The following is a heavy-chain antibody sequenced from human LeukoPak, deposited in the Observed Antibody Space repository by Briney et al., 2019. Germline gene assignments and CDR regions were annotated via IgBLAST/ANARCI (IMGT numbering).Heavy chain of an antibody. V-gene: IGHV4-39*01. D-gene: IGHD3/OR15-3a*01. CDR1: GDSIISNIYW. J-gene: IGHJ3*01. CDR3: ARRRHNFDFYDV. Sequence: PSGTLSLTCTVSGDSIISNIYWWDWLRLPPGKGLEWIGATFYTGRTFYSPSLKSRVSISVDTSKNQFSLDLSSATAADTAVYYCARRRHNFDFYDVWGQGTRVTVSS. CDR2: TFYTGRT.